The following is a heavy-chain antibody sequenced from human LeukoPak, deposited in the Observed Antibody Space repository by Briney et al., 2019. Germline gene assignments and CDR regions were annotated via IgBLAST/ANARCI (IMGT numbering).Heavy chain of an antibody. Sequence: KPSETLSLTCTVSCGSISSYYWSWIRQPPGKGLEWIGYIYYSGSTNYNPSLKSRVTISVDTSKNQFSLKLSSVTAADTAVYYCARATAYGDYDYYYYYMDVWGKGTTVTVSS. CDR3: ARATAYGDYDYYYYYMDV. CDR2: IYYSGST. V-gene: IGHV4-59*01. J-gene: IGHJ6*03. D-gene: IGHD4-17*01. CDR1: CGSISSYY.